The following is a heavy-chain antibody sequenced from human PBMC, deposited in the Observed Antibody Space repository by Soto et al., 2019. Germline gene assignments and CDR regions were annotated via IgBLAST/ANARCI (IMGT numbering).Heavy chain of an antibody. Sequence: QVQLVQSGAEVKKPGASVKVSCKASGYTFTSYAMHWVRQAPGQRLEWMGWINAGNGNTKYSQKFQGRVTITRDTSASTAYMELSSLRSKATAVYYCARAEARIQLWPPFDYWGQGTLVTVSS. CDR1: GYTFTSYA. V-gene: IGHV1-3*01. D-gene: IGHD5-18*01. J-gene: IGHJ4*02. CDR2: INAGNGNT. CDR3: ARAEARIQLWPPFDY.